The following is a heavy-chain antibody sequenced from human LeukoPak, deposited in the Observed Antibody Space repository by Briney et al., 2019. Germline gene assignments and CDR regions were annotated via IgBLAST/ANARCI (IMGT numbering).Heavy chain of an antibody. Sequence: PSETLPLTCTVSGGSISSYYWSWIRQPPGKGLEWIGYIYYSGSTNYNPSLKSRVTISVDTSKNQFSLKLSSVTAADTAVYYCARGPSRYCSSTSCAYRAFDIWGQGTMVTVSS. D-gene: IGHD2-2*01. J-gene: IGHJ3*02. V-gene: IGHV4-59*01. CDR1: GGSISSYY. CDR2: IYYSGST. CDR3: ARGPSRYCSSTSCAYRAFDI.